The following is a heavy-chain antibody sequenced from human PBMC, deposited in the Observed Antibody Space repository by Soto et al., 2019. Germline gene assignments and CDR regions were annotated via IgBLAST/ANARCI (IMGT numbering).Heavy chain of an antibody. D-gene: IGHD1-26*01. CDR1: GFTFDDYG. J-gene: IGHJ4*02. V-gene: IGHV3-20*04. Sequence: GGSLRLSCAASGFTFDDYGMSWVRQAPGKGLEWVSGINWNGGSTGYADSVKGRFTISRDNAKNSLYLQMNSLRAEDTALYYCARAPQPGELLPIAYWGQGTLVTVSS. CDR2: INWNGGST. CDR3: ARAPQPGELLPIAY.